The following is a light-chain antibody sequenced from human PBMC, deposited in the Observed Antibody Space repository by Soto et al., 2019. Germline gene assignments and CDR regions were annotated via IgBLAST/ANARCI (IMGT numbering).Light chain of an antibody. CDR3: LSYDSSLSGV. V-gene: IGLV1-40*01. J-gene: IGLJ2*01. CDR1: SYNVGAGFD. Sequence: QSVLTQPPSVSGAPGQTVTISCTGTSYNVGAGFDVHWYQQLPGAAPKLLIYANTDRPSGVPARFSGSKSVNSASLAITGLQPEDEADYFCLSYDSSLSGVFGGGTKLTVL. CDR2: ANT.